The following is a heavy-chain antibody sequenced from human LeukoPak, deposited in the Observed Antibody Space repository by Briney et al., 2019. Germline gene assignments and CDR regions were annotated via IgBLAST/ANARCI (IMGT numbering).Heavy chain of an antibody. D-gene: IGHD6-13*01. J-gene: IGHJ4*02. Sequence: GGTLRLSCGASGFTFSTSAMSCVRHTPGKGLEWVSHISGRGGGTYYAESVKGRFTVSRDNSKNTLYLQMNSLRADDTAVYYCAKNQILDDGGSWYGYWGQGTLVTVSS. CDR1: GFTFSTSA. CDR2: ISGRGGGT. V-gene: IGHV3-23*01. CDR3: AKNQILDDGGSWYGY.